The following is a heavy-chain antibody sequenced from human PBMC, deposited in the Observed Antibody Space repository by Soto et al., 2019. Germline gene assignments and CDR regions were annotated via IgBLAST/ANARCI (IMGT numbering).Heavy chain of an antibody. CDR2: IYYSGST. V-gene: IGHV4-39*01. Sequence: SETLSLTCTVSGGTISSSSYYWGWIRQPPGKGLEWIGSIYYSGSTYYNPSLKSRVTISVDTSKNQFSLKLSSVTAADTAVYYCARHGGGTYYDFWSGPKAVGYWGQGPLVTVSS. D-gene: IGHD3-3*01. J-gene: IGHJ4*02. CDR1: GGTISSSSYY. CDR3: ARHGGGTYYDFWSGPKAVGY.